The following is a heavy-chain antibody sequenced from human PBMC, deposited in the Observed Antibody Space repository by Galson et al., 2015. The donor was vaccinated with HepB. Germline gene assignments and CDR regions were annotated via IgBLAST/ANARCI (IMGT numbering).Heavy chain of an antibody. CDR3: GGVHFAVAGISFDY. Sequence: SLRLSCAASGFTFSSYEMHWVRQAPGKGLEWVTLVSHDGYNKYYADSVKGRFTISRDNSKNTVYLQMNSLRAEDTAMYYCGGVHFAVAGISFDYWGQGILVTVSS. V-gene: IGHV3-30-3*01. D-gene: IGHD6-19*01. J-gene: IGHJ4*02. CDR1: GFTFSSYE. CDR2: VSHDGYNK.